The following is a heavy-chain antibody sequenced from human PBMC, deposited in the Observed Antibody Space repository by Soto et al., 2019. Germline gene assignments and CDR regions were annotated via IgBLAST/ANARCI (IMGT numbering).Heavy chain of an antibody. Sequence: ASVKVSCKASGYTFTSYAMHWVRQAPGQRLEWMGWINAGNGNTKYSQKFQGRVTITRDTSASTAYMELSSLRSEDTAVYYCARVRFECDSGDDCLELRYYYGMDVWGQGTTVTVSS. J-gene: IGHJ6*02. D-gene: IGHD4-17*01. CDR2: INAGNGNT. CDR3: ARVRFECDSGDDCLELRYYYGMDV. V-gene: IGHV1-3*01. CDR1: GYTFTSYA.